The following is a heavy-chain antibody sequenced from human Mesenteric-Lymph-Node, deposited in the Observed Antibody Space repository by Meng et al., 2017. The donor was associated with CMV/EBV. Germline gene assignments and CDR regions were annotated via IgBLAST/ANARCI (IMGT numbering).Heavy chain of an antibody. J-gene: IGHJ6*02. D-gene: IGHD3-3*01. CDR1: GYTFTGYY. CDR2: VNPNSGGT. Sequence: ASVKVSCKASGYTFTGYYIHWVRQAPGQGLEWMGWVNPNSGGTNYAQKLQGRVTMTTDTSTGTAYMELRSLRSDDTAVYYCARDTYDFWSGYPTDGMDVWGQGTTVTVSS. CDR3: ARDTYDFWSGYPTDGMDV. V-gene: IGHV1-2*02.